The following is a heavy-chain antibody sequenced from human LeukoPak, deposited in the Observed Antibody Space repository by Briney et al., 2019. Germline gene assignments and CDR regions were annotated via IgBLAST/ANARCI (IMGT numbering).Heavy chain of an antibody. D-gene: IGHD3-9*01. CDR2: INPSGAYT. Sequence: ASVKVSCKASGPTFSNYYMHWVRQAPGQGLEWMGMINPSGAYTSYAQKFQGRVTMTRDTSISTAYMELSRLRSDDTAVYYCARGGDILTGTTFDNWGQGTLVTVSS. CDR3: ARGGDILTGTTFDN. V-gene: IGHV1-46*01. J-gene: IGHJ4*02. CDR1: GPTFSNYY.